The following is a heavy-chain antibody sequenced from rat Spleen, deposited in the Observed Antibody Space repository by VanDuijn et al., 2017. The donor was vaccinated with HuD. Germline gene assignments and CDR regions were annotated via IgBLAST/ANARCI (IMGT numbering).Heavy chain of an antibody. J-gene: IGHJ2*01. Sequence: EVELVESGGGLVQPGRSLKLSFAASGFTFRDYYMAWVRQAPTKGLEWVATIRHDGSSTNYGDSVKGGFTISRDSAKSTLDLQMASLRSEEQVTYYCTRGFTVAVFWGQGVMVTVSA. D-gene: IGHD1-2*01. CDR1: GFTFRDYY. V-gene: IGHV5-22*01. CDR2: IRHDGSST. CDR3: TRGFTVAVF.